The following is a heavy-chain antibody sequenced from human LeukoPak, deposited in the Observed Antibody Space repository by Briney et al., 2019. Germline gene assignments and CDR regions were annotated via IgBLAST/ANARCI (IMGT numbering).Heavy chain of an antibody. CDR3: ASAPLAMITFGSRSWYFDL. J-gene: IGHJ2*01. CDR2: INAGNGNT. CDR1: GYTFTSYA. Sequence: ASVKVSCKASGYTFTSYAMHWVRQAPGQRLEWMGWINAGNGNTKYSQKFQGRVTITRDTSASTAYMELSSLRSEDTAVCYCASAPLAMITFGSRSWYFDLWGRGTLVTVSS. V-gene: IGHV1-3*01. D-gene: IGHD3-16*01.